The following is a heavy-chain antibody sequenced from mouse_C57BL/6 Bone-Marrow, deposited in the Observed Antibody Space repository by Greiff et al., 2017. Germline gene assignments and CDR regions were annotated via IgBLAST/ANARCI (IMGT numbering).Heavy chain of an antibody. V-gene: IGHV1-26*01. CDR3: AREGYYGSSYWYCDV. CDR2: INPNNGGT. J-gene: IGHJ1*03. D-gene: IGHD1-1*01. CDR1: GYTFTDYY. Sequence: VQLQPSGPELVKPGASVKISCKASGYTFTDYYMNWVKQSHGKSLEWIGDINPNNGGTSYNPKFTVTATLTVDKSSSTAYLELRSLTSEDSAVEYWAREGYYGSSYWYCDVWGTGTTVNVSS.